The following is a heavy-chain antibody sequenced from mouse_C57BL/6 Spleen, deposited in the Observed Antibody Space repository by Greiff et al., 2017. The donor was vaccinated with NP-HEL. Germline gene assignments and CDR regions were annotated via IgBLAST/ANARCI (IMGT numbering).Heavy chain of an antibody. Sequence: VQLQQSGAELVRPGSSVKLSCKASGYTFTSYWMHWVKQRPIQGLEWIGNIDPSDSETHYNQKFKDKATLTVDKSSSTAYMQLSSLTSEDSAVYYCANYDCRGVAYWGQGTLVTVSA. CDR2: IDPSDSET. CDR3: ANYDCRGVAY. J-gene: IGHJ3*01. D-gene: IGHD2-4*01. V-gene: IGHV1-52*01. CDR1: GYTFTSYW.